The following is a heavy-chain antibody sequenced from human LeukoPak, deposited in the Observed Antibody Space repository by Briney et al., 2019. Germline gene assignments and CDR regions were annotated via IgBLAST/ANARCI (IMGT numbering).Heavy chain of an antibody. Sequence: SQTLSLTCAISGDSTSSNSAALNWIRESPSRGLEWLARTYYRSKWYNDFALSVKSRITINPDTSKNQFSLQLTSVTPEDTAVYYCARDTNSGNYRRDAFDIWGQGTMVTVSS. CDR3: ARDTNSGNYRRDAFDI. J-gene: IGHJ3*02. CDR2: TYYRSKWYN. D-gene: IGHD1-26*01. CDR1: GDSTSSNSAA. V-gene: IGHV6-1*01.